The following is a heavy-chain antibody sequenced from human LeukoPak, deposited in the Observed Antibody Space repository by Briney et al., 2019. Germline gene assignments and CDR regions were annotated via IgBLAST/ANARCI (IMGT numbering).Heavy chain of an antibody. CDR3: ARDGNSNYYYYYMDV. CDR1: GYTFTGYY. J-gene: IGHJ6*03. D-gene: IGHD4-11*01. Sequence: ASVKVSCKASGYTFTGYYMHWVRQAPGQGLEWMGWINPNSGGTNYAQKFQGRVTMTRDTSISTAYMELSRLRSDDTAVYYCARDGNSNYYYYYMDVWGKGTTVTVSS. CDR2: INPNSGGT. V-gene: IGHV1-2*02.